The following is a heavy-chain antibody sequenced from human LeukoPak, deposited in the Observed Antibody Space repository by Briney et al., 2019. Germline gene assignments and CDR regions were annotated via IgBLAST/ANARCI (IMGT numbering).Heavy chain of an antibody. V-gene: IGHV3-23*01. D-gene: IGHD2-2*01. CDR2: ISGSGGST. Sequence: GGSLRLSCAASGFTFSSYAMSWVRQAPGKGLEWVSAISGSGGSTYYADSVKGRFTISGDNSKNTLYLQMNSLRAEDTAVYYCATQIVVVPAAILSWGQGTLVTVSS. CDR1: GFTFSSYA. CDR3: ATQIVVVPAAILS. J-gene: IGHJ4*02.